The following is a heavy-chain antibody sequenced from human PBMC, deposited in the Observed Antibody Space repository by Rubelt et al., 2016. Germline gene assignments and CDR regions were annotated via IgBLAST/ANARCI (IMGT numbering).Heavy chain of an antibody. Sequence: GRIDPSDSYTNYSPSFQGHVTISADKSISTAYLQWSSLKASDTAMYYCARQMNSGYRIWGQGTMVTVSS. J-gene: IGHJ3*02. V-gene: IGHV5-10-1*01. CDR2: IDPSDSYT. CDR3: ARQMNSGYRI. D-gene: IGHD3-22*01.